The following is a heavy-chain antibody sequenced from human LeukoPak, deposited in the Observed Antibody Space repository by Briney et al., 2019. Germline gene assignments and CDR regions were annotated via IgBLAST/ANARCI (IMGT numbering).Heavy chain of an antibody. CDR3: AXASMVQGVTFDY. V-gene: IGHV3-30*02. CDR1: GFTFSSYG. J-gene: IGHJ4*02. Sequence: GGSLRLSCAASGFTFSSYGMHWVRQAPGKGLEWVAFIRYDGSNKYYADSVKGRFTISRDNSKNTLYLQMNSLRAEDTAVYYCAXASMVQGVTFDYWGQGTLVTVSS. D-gene: IGHD3-10*01. CDR2: IRYDGSNK.